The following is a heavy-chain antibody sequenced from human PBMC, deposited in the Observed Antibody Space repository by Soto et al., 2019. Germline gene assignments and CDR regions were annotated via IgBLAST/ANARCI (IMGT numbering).Heavy chain of an antibody. J-gene: IGHJ4*02. CDR1: GFTFSSYW. CDR2: IKQDGSEK. CDR3: ARDPHSIAVAGTWDFDY. Sequence: EVQLVESGGGLVQPGGSLRLSCAASGFTFSSYWMSWVRQAPGKGLEWVANIKQDGSEKYYVDSVKGRFTISRDNAKNSLYLQMNSLRAEDTAVYYCARDPHSIAVAGTWDFDYWGQGTLVTVSS. V-gene: IGHV3-7*03. D-gene: IGHD6-13*01.